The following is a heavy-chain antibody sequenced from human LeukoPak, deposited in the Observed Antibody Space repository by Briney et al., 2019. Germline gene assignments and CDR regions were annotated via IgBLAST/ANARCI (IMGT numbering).Heavy chain of an antibody. Sequence: SETLSLTCTVSGGSISSSSYYWGWIRQPPGKGLEWIGTLYYSGSTYYNPSLKSRVTISVDTSKNQFSLKLSSVTAADTAVYYCARDPRLLYAFDIWGQGTMVTVSS. J-gene: IGHJ3*02. CDR3: ARDPRLLYAFDI. D-gene: IGHD1-26*01. CDR1: GGSISSSSYY. CDR2: LYYSGST. V-gene: IGHV4-39*07.